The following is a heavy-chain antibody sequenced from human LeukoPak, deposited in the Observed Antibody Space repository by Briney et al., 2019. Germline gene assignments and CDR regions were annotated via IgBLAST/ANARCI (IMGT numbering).Heavy chain of an antibody. V-gene: IGHV4-59*01. CDR1: GGSISSYY. Sequence: SETLSLTCTVPGGSISSYYWSWIRQPPGKGLEWIGYIYYSGSANYNPSLKSQVTISVATSKNQFSLKLISVTAADTAVYYCARGLYDSSGYYFDYWGQGTLVTVSS. J-gene: IGHJ4*02. CDR3: ARGLYDSSGYYFDY. CDR2: IYYSGSA. D-gene: IGHD3-22*01.